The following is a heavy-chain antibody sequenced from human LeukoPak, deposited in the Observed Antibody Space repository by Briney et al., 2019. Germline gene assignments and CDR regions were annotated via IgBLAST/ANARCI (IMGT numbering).Heavy chain of an antibody. CDR1: GYSISSGYY. D-gene: IGHD6-13*01. Sequence: KPSETLSLTCTVSGYSISSGYYWGWIRQPPGKGLEWIGNIYHSGSTYYNPSLKSRVTISVDTSKNQFSLKLSSVTAADTAVYYCARVGLLAGSWYRGEDYWGQGTLVTVSS. CDR3: ARVGLLAGSWYRGEDY. V-gene: IGHV4-38-2*02. CDR2: IYHSGST. J-gene: IGHJ4*02.